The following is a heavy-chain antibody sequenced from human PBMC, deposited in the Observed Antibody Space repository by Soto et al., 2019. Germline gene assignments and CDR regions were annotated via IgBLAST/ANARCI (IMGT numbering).Heavy chain of an antibody. Sequence: KPSETLSLTCTVSGVSITTTSNYWGWIRQPPGKGLEWIGSVYFSGTTYYNPSLKRRVTISVDTSKNHFSLRLSSVTAADTAICYCARYGSYWGQGTLVTVSS. CDR2: VYFSGTT. V-gene: IGHV4-39*02. J-gene: IGHJ4*02. CDR1: GVSITTTSNY. CDR3: ARYGSY. D-gene: IGHD4-17*01.